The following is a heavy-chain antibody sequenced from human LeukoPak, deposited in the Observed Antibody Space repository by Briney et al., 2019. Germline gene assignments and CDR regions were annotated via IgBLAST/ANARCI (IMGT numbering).Heavy chain of an antibody. V-gene: IGHV1-69*10. Sequence: SVKVSCKASGGTFSSYAISWVRQAPGQGLEWMGGIIPILGIANYAQKFQGRVTITADKSTSTAYMELSSLRSEDTAVYYCARDCSSTSCYAGFDYWGQGTLVTVSS. CDR1: GGTFSSYA. CDR2: IIPILGIA. D-gene: IGHD2-2*01. J-gene: IGHJ4*02. CDR3: ARDCSSTSCYAGFDY.